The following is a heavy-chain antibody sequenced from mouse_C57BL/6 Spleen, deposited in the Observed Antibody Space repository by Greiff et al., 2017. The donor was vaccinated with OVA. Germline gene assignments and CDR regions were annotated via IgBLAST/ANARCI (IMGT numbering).Heavy chain of an antibody. D-gene: IGHD2-2*01. CDR2: IDPETGGT. Sequence: VQLQQSGAELVRPGASVTLSCKASGYTFTDYEMHWVKQTPVHGLEWIGAIDPETGGTAYNQKFKGKAILTADKSSSTAYMELRSLTSEDSAVYYCTRSIYGYDGGNFDYWGQGTTLTVAS. CDR1: GYTFTDYE. CDR3: TRSIYGYDGGNFDY. V-gene: IGHV1-15*01. J-gene: IGHJ2*01.